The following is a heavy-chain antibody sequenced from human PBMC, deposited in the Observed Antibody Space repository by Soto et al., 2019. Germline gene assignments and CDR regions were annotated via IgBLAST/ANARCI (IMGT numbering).Heavy chain of an antibody. J-gene: IGHJ3*01. CDR2: IYYSGST. Sequence: PSETLSLTCAFSGGSISSGGYSWSWIRQPPGKGLEWIGYIYYSGSTNYNPSLKSRVTISVDTSKNQFSLKLNPVTPEDTAVYYCARVPNPFRLKIGYEDAFDFWGQGTMVTVSS. D-gene: IGHD5-12*01. CDR1: GGSISSGGYS. V-gene: IGHV4-30-4*07. CDR3: ARVPNPFRLKIGYEDAFDF.